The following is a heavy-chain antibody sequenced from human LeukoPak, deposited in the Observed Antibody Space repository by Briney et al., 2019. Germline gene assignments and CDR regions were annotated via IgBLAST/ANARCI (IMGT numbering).Heavy chain of an antibody. V-gene: IGHV4-61*02. CDR2: IYTSGST. J-gene: IGHJ4*02. CDR3: ARNSGIFPLGMVY. CDR1: GGSISSGSYY. D-gene: IGHD1-26*01. Sequence: PSETLSLTCTVSGGSISSGSYYWSWIRQPAGKGLEWIGRIYTSGSTNYNPSLKSRVTISVDTSKNQFSLKLSSVTAADTAVYYCARNSGIFPLGMVYWGQGTLVTVSS.